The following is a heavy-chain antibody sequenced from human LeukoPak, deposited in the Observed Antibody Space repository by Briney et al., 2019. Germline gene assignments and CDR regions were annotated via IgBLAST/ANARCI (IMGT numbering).Heavy chain of an antibody. CDR3: AKLGRVVVVPAAYYDY. J-gene: IGHJ4*02. D-gene: IGHD2-2*01. CDR2: IRYDGSNK. V-gene: IGHV3-30*02. CDR1: GFTFSSYG. Sequence: GGSLRLSCAASGFTFSSYGMHWVRQAPGMGLEWVAFIRYDGSNKYYADSVKGRFTISRDNSKNTLYLQMNSLRAEDTAVYYCAKLGRVVVVPAAYYDYWGQGTLVTVSS.